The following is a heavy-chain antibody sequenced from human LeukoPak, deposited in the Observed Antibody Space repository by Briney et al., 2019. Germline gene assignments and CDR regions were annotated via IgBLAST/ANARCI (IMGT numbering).Heavy chain of an antibody. V-gene: IGHV1-69*01. Sequence: GSSVKVSCKASGGTFSSYAISWVRQAPGQGLEWMGGIIPIFGTANNAQKFQGRVTITADESTSTAYMELSSLRSEDTAVYYCARGGSYYGSGSYRLMDVWGKGTTVTVSS. D-gene: IGHD3-10*01. CDR3: ARGGSYYGSGSYRLMDV. CDR1: GGTFSSYA. J-gene: IGHJ6*04. CDR2: IIPIFGTA.